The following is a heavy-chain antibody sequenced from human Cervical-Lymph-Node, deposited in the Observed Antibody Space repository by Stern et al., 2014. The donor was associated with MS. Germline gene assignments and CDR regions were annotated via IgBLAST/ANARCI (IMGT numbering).Heavy chain of an antibody. Sequence: QVQLQESGPGLVKPSETLSLTCTVSGGSISSYYWSWIRQPPGKGLEWNGYIYYSESSNYNPSLKSRVTISVDTSKNQFSLKLSSVTAADTAVYYCARGATQAFDPWGQGTLVTVSS. CDR3: ARGATQAFDP. V-gene: IGHV4-59*01. J-gene: IGHJ5*02. CDR2: IYYSESS. CDR1: GGSISSYY.